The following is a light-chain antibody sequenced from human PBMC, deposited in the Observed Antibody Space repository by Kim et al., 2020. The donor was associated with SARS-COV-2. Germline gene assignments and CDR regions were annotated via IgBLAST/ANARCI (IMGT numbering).Light chain of an antibody. Sequence: SYELTQPPSVSVAPGKTARITCGGNNIGSKSVHWYQQKPGQAPVLVIYYDSDRPSGIPERFSGSNSGNTATLTISRVEAGDEGAYYCQEWESGVVLGGGT. V-gene: IGLV3-21*01. CDR2: YDS. J-gene: IGLJ2*01. CDR1: NIGSKS. CDR3: QEWESGVV.